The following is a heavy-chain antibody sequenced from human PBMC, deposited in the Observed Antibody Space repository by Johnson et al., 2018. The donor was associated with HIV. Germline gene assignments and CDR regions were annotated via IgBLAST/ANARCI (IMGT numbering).Heavy chain of an antibody. CDR1: GFTFDDYG. CDR3: ARDTTMLVVSDAFDI. CDR2: INWHGGSK. V-gene: IGHV3-20*04. Sequence: VQLVESGGGVVRPGGSLRLSCAASGFTFDDYGMSWVRQAPGKGLEWVSVINWHGGSKGYADSVKGRLPISRDNAKNSLYLQMNSLRAEDTALYYCARDTTMLVVSDAFDIWGQGTMVTVSS. J-gene: IGHJ3*02. D-gene: IGHD3-22*01.